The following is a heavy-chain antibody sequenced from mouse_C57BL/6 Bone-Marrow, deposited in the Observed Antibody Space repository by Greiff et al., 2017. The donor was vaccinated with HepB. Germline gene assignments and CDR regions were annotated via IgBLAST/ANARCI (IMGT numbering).Heavy chain of an antibody. D-gene: IGHD2-4*01. CDR2: IRNKANNHAT. V-gene: IGHV6-6*01. CDR1: GFTFSDAW. Sequence: EVQGVESGGGLVQPGGSMKLSCAASGFTFSDAWLDWVRQSPEKGLEWVAEIRNKANNHATYYAESVKGRFTISRDDSKSSVYLQMNSLRAEDTGIYYCTRPYDYDEKFAYWGQGTLVTVSA. J-gene: IGHJ3*01. CDR3: TRPYDYDEKFAY.